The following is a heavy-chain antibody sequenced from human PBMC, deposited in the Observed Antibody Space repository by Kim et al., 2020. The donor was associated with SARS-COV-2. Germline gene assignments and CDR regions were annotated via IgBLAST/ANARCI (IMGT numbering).Heavy chain of an antibody. CDR3: ARDGGNLYYDSSGYYPYYYYYGMDV. D-gene: IGHD3-22*01. CDR1: GYTFTSYA. J-gene: IGHJ6*02. CDR2: INAGNGNT. V-gene: IGHV1-3*01. Sequence: ASVKVSCKASGYTFTSYAMHWVRQAPGQRLEWMGWINAGNGNTKYSQKFQGRVTITRDTSASTAYMELSSLRSEDTAVYYCARDGGNLYYDSSGYYPYYYYYGMDVWGQGTTVTVSS.